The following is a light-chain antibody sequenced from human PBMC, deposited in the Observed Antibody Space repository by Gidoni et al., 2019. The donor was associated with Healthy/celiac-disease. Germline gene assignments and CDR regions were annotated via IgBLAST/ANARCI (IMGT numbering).Light chain of an antibody. J-gene: IGKJ4*01. CDR1: QSVSSY. V-gene: IGKV3-11*01. Sequence: EIVLTQSPATQSLSPGERATLSCRASQSVSSYLAWYQQKPGQAPRLLIYDASNRATGIPARFSGSGSGTDFTLTISSLEPEDCAVYYCQQRSNWPPVTFGGGTKVEIK. CDR2: DAS. CDR3: QQRSNWPPVT.